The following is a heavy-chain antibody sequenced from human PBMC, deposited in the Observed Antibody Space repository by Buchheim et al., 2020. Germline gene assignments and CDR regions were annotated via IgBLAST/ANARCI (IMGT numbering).Heavy chain of an antibody. V-gene: IGHV3-7*01. D-gene: IGHD3-16*02. Sequence: EVQLVESGGGLVQPGGSLRLSCAASGFTFSTYWMSWVRQAPGKGLEWVASIKQDGSEKYYVDSVKGRFTISRTNAKNSLYLQMNSLRAEDTAVFYCAREPYYDYIWGSSRFDYWGQGAL. CDR3: AREPYYDYIWGSSRFDY. CDR1: GFTFSTYW. CDR2: IKQDGSEK. J-gene: IGHJ4*02.